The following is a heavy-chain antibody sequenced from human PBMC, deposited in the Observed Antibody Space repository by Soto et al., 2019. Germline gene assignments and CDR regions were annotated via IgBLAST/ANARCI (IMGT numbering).Heavy chain of an antibody. CDR3: ARGPPLGY. CDR2: IYHSGST. Sequence: SETMSLTCAFSDFSISSVGYSWSWIRQPPGKGLECIGYIYHSGSTYYNPSLKSRVTISVDRSKNQFSLKLSSVTAADTAVYYCARGPPLGYWGQGTLVTVS. V-gene: IGHV4-30-2*01. J-gene: IGHJ4*02. CDR1: DFSISSVGYS.